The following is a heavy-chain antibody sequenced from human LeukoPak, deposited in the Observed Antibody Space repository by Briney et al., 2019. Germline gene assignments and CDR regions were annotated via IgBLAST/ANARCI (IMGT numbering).Heavy chain of an antibody. J-gene: IGHJ4*02. V-gene: IGHV3-7*01. Sequence: GGSLRLSCTVSGFTSFSGHWMNWVRQAPGKGLEWVANIRFDGSEIGYGDSVKGRFTISRDNAKNSLYLQMNSLRAEDAAVYFCARDFPDPTTMRMVWGQGSLVTVSS. CDR2: IRFDGSEI. D-gene: IGHD5-18*01. CDR3: ARDFPDPTTMRMV. CDR1: GFTSFSGHW.